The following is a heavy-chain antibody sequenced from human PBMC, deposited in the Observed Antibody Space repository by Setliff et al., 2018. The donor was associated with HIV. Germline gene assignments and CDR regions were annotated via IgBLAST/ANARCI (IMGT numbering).Heavy chain of an antibody. J-gene: IGHJ1*01. Sequence: ASVKVSCKASGYRFNTYGISWVRQAPGQGLEWMGWISPYNGDTRFAQSLQGRCTLTTDTSTNTAYMEMRTLISDDTAVYYCVRGVTRDISGYYRDEYFQHWGQGTPVTVSS. CDR2: ISPYNGDT. CDR1: GYRFNTYG. CDR3: VRGVTRDISGYYRDEYFQH. V-gene: IGHV1-18*01. D-gene: IGHD3-22*01.